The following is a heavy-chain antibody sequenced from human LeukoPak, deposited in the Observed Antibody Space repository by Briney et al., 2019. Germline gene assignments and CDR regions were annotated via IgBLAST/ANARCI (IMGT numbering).Heavy chain of an antibody. J-gene: IGHJ5*02. D-gene: IGHD3-9*01. CDR3: ARDRDDYDILTGHYRGWFDP. V-gene: IGHV3-11*04. CDR1: GGSISSYY. Sequence: LSLTCSVSGGSISSYYWSWIRQAPGKGLEWVSYISSSGSTIYYADSVKGRFTISRDNAKNSLYLQMNSLRAEDTAVYYCARDRDDYDILTGHYRGWFDPWGQGTLVTVSS. CDR2: ISSSGSTI.